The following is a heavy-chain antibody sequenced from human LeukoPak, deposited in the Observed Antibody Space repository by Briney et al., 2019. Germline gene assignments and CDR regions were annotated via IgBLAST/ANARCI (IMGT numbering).Heavy chain of an antibody. J-gene: IGHJ4*02. CDR2: IYPGDSET. V-gene: IGHV5-51*01. D-gene: IGHD3-22*01. CDR3: ARKGDSSGYPSFDY. CDR1: GYRFTNYW. Sequence: GESLKISCKASGYRFTNYWIGWVRQMPGKGLEWMAIIYPGDSETRYSPSFQGQVTISADKSITTAYLQWSSLKASDTAMYYCARKGDSSGYPSFDYWGQGTLVTVSS.